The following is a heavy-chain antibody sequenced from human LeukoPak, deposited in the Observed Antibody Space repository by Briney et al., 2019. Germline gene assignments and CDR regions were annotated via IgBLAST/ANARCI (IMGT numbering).Heavy chain of an antibody. CDR2: INTDGSST. D-gene: IGHD3-22*01. Sequence: GGSLRLSCAASGFTFSSYWMHWVRQAPGKGLVWVSRINTDGSSTNYADSVKGRFTISRDDAKNTLYLQMNSLRAEDTAVYYCARQYYHDSSGYPFDYWGQGTLVTVSS. V-gene: IGHV3-74*01. CDR1: GFTFSSYW. CDR3: ARQYYHDSSGYPFDY. J-gene: IGHJ4*02.